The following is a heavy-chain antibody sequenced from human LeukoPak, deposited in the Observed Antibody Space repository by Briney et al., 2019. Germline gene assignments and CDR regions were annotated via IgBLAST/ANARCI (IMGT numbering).Heavy chain of an antibody. D-gene: IGHD1-14*01. CDR3: ARDLLTAVHGD. CDR1: VYTFTNYG. CDR2: ISCYNGNT. V-gene: IGHV1-18*01. J-gene: IGHJ4*02. Sequence: ASVTVSCKPSVYTFTNYGLSWMRQAPGQGLEWVGWISCYNGNTNYAQKFQDRVTMTTDRSTNTVYMELRSLRSDDTAVYFCARDLLTAVHGDWGQGTLVTVAS.